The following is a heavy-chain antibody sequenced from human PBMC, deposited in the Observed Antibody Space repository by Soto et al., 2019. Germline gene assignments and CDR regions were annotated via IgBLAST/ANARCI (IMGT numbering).Heavy chain of an antibody. D-gene: IGHD3-16*02. V-gene: IGHV4-39*01. CDR2: IYYSGST. J-gene: IGHJ6*02. Sequence: SETLSLTCTVSGGSISSSSYYWGWIRQPPGKGLEWIGSIYYSGSTYYNPSLKSRVTISVDTPRNRFSLKLSHVTAADTAVYYCARHSYDYVWGSYRHYYYYYGMDVWGQGTTVTVSS. CDR3: ARHSYDYVWGSYRHYYYYYGMDV. CDR1: GGSISSSSYY.